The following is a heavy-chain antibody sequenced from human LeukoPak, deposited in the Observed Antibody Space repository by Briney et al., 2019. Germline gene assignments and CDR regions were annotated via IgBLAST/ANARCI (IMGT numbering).Heavy chain of an antibody. CDR2: ILYDGNNK. J-gene: IGHJ4*02. Sequence: GGSLRLSCVASGFTFSTYAMHWVRQAPGQGLEWVAVILYDGNNKYYADSVKGRFTISRDNSKNTLYLQMNSLRAEDTAVYYCARSLYGDSPLGYWGQGTLVTVSS. CDR3: ARSLYGDSPLGY. D-gene: IGHD4-17*01. V-gene: IGHV3-30*14. CDR1: GFTFSTYA.